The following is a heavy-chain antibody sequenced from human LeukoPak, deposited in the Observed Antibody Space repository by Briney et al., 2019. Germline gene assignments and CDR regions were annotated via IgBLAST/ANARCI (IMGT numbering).Heavy chain of an antibody. CDR1: GLSFSSYN. Sequence: GGSLRLSCTASGLSFSSYNMNWVRQAPGKGPEWVAYITANNTTKYYTDSVKGRFTISRDNAKKSLFLQMNSLRAEDTAVYYCAAASAFSSSWRSWGQGTVVTVSS. CDR3: AAASAFSSSWRS. V-gene: IGHV3-48*01. D-gene: IGHD6-13*01. J-gene: IGHJ5*02. CDR2: ITANNTTK.